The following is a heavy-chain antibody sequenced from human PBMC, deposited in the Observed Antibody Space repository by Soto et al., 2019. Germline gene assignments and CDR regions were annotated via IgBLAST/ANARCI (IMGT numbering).Heavy chain of an antibody. D-gene: IGHD1-1*01. V-gene: IGHV3-33*01. CDR2: IVADGTGL. Sequence: QVQLVESGGGVVQPGRSLRLSCAASGFRFSNYGMHWVRQAPGKGLEWLAVIVADGTGLHYADSVRGRFTISRDNSKNTLYLQLNSLGADDTAIYFCARDDDRPDNGLDHWGQGTLVPVSS. CDR1: GFRFSNYG. J-gene: IGHJ4*02. CDR3: ARDDDRPDNGLDH.